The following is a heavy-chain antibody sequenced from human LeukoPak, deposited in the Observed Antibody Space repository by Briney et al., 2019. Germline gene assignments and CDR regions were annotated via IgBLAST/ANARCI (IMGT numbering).Heavy chain of an antibody. V-gene: IGHV4-59*01. D-gene: IGHD6-6*01. J-gene: IGHJ4*02. CDR3: ARGGSRQISSSDFDY. CDR2: IYYSGST. Sequence: SETLSLTCTVSGGSISSYYWSWIRQPPGKGLEWIGYIYYSGSTSYNPSLMSRVTISVDTSKNQFSLKLNSVTAADTAVYYCARGGSRQISSSDFDYWGQGTLVTVSS. CDR1: GGSISSYY.